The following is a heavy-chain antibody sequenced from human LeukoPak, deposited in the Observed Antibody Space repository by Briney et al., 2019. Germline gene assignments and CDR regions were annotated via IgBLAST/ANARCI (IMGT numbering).Heavy chain of an antibody. J-gene: IGHJ4*02. Sequence: SETLSLTCTVSGGSIRSISSSYYGGWIRQPPGKGLEWIGSIYYSGDTYYNPSLKSRVTLSVDTSRNQFSLKLSSVTAADTAVYYCARRECSGNSCYMDYWGQGTLVIVSS. CDR2: IYYSGDT. CDR3: ARRECSGNSCYMDY. V-gene: IGHV4-39*01. D-gene: IGHD2-15*01. CDR1: GGSIRSISSSYY.